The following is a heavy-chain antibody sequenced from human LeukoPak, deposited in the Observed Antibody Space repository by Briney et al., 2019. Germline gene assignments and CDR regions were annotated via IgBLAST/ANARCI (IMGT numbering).Heavy chain of an antibody. D-gene: IGHD4-23*01. J-gene: IGHJ4*02. V-gene: IGHV3-23*01. CDR2: IYGSGETT. CDR1: GFTFSIYV. CDR3: VKAGLNADIILNS. Sequence: PGGSLRLSCAASGFTFSIYVMTWVCQAPGKGLEWVSAIYGSGETTYYADSVKGRFTVSRDNSKNTLYLQMNGLRVEDTAVYYCVKAGLNADIILNSWGQGTLVTVSS.